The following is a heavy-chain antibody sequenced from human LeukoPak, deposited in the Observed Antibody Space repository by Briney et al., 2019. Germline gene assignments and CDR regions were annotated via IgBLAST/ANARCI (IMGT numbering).Heavy chain of an antibody. CDR3: ARGLPLRYFDWLNYFDY. D-gene: IGHD3-9*01. Sequence: PGGSLRLSCAASGFTFSSYSMNWVRQAPGKGLEWVSSISSSSSYLYYADSVKGRFTISRDNAKNSLYLQMNSLRAEDTAVYYCARGLPLRYFDWLNYFDYWGQGTLVTVSS. CDR2: ISSSSSYL. V-gene: IGHV3-21*01. J-gene: IGHJ4*02. CDR1: GFTFSSYS.